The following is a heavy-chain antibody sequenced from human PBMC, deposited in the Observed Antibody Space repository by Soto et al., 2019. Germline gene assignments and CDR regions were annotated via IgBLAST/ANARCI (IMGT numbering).Heavy chain of an antibody. D-gene: IGHD3-22*01. Sequence: SVKVSCKASGGTFSSYAISWVRQAPGQGLEWMGGIIPIFGTANYAQKFQGRVTITADESTSTAYMELSSLRSEDTAVYYCARDRRYYYDSSGYYHYYHYRLDVRAQGTTVTVSS. V-gene: IGHV1-69*13. J-gene: IGHJ6*02. CDR1: GGTFSSYA. CDR2: IIPIFGTA. CDR3: ARDRRYYYDSSGYYHYYHYRLDV.